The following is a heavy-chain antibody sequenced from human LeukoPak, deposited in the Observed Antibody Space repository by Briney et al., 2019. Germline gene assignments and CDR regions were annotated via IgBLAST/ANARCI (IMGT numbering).Heavy chain of an antibody. D-gene: IGHD3-22*01. CDR1: GLTLTNKY. V-gene: IGHV3-53*01. J-gene: IGHJ4*02. CDR2: IYGGGST. Sequence: GCALRLSCAPSGLTLTNKYMGWVRQAPGEGLEWVAVIYGGGSTYYTDSVKGRFTISRDNSKNTLYLQMNSLRAEDTAVYYCARGHSAVNYYDSSGYIDYWGQGTLVTVSS. CDR3: ARGHSAVNYYDSSGYIDY.